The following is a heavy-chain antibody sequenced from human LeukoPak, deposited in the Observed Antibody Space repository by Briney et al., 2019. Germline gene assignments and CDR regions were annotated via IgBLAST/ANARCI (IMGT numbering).Heavy chain of an antibody. D-gene: IGHD2-2*01. J-gene: IGHJ4*02. CDR3: ARGLKVVPAAIAEGFDY. CDR1: GFTFSSYS. Sequence: GLALRLSCAASGFTFSSYSMNWVRQAPGKGLEWVSYISSSSSTIYYADSVKGRFTISRDNAKNSLYLQMNSLRAEDTAVYYCARGLKVVPAAIAEGFDYWGQGTLVTVSS. V-gene: IGHV3-48*01. CDR2: ISSSSSTI.